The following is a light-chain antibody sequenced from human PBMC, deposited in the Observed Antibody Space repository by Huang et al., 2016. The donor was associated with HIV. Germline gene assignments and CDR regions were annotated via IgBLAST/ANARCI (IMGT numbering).Light chain of an antibody. J-gene: IGKJ1*01. CDR3: QQSYSTPWT. V-gene: IGKV1-39*01. CDR1: QSISSY. Sequence: DIQMTQSPSSLSASLGDRVTITCRASQSISSYLNWYKQKPGKAPKLLIYAASSLQSGVPSRFSGSGSGTDFTLTISSLQPEDFATYYCQQSYSTPWTFGQGTKVEIK. CDR2: AAS.